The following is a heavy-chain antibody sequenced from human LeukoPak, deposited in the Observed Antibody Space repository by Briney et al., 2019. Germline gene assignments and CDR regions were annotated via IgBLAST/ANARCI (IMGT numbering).Heavy chain of an antibody. CDR2: ISGSGGST. Sequence: GGSLRLSCAASGFTFSSYAMSWVRQAPGKGLEWVSAISGSGGSTYYAYSVKGRFTLSREDSKNTLYLQMNSLRAADTAVYYCARDPWGARGYWGQGTLVTVSS. CDR1: GFTFSSYA. J-gene: IGHJ4*02. V-gene: IGHV3-23*01. D-gene: IGHD3-16*01. CDR3: ARDPWGARGY.